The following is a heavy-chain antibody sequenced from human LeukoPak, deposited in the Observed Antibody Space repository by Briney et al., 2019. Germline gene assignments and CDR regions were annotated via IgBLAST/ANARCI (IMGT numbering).Heavy chain of an antibody. CDR1: GFTFSSYA. D-gene: IGHD4-17*01. Sequence: GGSLRLSCAASGFTFSSYAMHWVRQAPGKGLEWVAVISYDGSNKYYADSVKGRFTISRDNSKNTLYLQMNSLRAEDTAVYYCATRNLLYGDYYFDYWGQGTLVTDSS. CDR3: ATRNLLYGDYYFDY. CDR2: ISYDGSNK. J-gene: IGHJ4*02. V-gene: IGHV3-30*04.